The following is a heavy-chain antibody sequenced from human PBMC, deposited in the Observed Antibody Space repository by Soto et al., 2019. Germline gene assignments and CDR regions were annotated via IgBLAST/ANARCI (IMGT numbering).Heavy chain of an antibody. Sequence: ASVKVSCKASGYTFTSYDINWVRQATGQGLEWMGWMNPNSGNTGYAQKFQGRVTITADESTSTAYMELSSLRSEDTAVYYCARVEASFYTVAGTIYGMDVWGQGTTVTV. CDR1: GYTFTSYD. D-gene: IGHD6-19*01. CDR3: ARVEASFYTVAGTIYGMDV. J-gene: IGHJ6*02. CDR2: MNPNSGNT. V-gene: IGHV1-8*01.